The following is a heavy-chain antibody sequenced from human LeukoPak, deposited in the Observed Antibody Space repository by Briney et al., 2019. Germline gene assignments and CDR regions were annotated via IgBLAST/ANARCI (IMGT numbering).Heavy chain of an antibody. D-gene: IGHD6-19*01. Sequence: GGSLRLSCAASGFTFSKYWMLWVRQAPGKGLESVSRINTDGTVTTYADSVKGRVTVSRDNADNTMFLQMNSVRDEDTAVYYCATKQWLAPPPDSWGQGTPVTVSS. CDR3: ATKQWLAPPPDS. CDR2: INTDGTVT. J-gene: IGHJ4*02. V-gene: IGHV3-74*01. CDR1: GFTFSKYW.